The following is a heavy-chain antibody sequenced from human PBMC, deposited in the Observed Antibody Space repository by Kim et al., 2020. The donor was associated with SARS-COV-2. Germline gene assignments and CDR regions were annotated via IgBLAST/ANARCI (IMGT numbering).Heavy chain of an antibody. CDR2: IYHSGST. D-gene: IGHD6-19*01. J-gene: IGHJ5*02. Sequence: SETLSLTCAVSGGSISSSNWWSWVRQPPGKGLEWIGEIYHSGSTNYNPSLKSRVTISVDKSKNQFSLKLSSVTAADTAVYYCARATYSSGWEGLNWFDPWGQGTLVTVSS. CDR1: GGSISSSNW. V-gene: IGHV4-4*02. CDR3: ARATYSSGWEGLNWFDP.